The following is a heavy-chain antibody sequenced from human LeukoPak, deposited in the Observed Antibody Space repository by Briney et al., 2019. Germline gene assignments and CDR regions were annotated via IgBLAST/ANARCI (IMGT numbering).Heavy chain of an antibody. Sequence: PSETLSLTCTVSGGSISGGFHWTWLRQHPGKGLEWIGYIYYSGSTDYNPSLKSRVTISVDTSKNQFSLKLSSVTAADTAVYYCARLNADYGYYGPHDAFDIWGQGTLVAVSS. V-gene: IGHV4-31*03. CDR1: GGSISGGFH. D-gene: IGHD4-17*01. J-gene: IGHJ3*02. CDR2: IYYSGST. CDR3: ARLNADYGYYGPHDAFDI.